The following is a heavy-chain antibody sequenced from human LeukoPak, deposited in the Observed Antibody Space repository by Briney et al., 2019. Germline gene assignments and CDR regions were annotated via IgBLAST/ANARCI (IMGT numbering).Heavy chain of an antibody. CDR2: MYTDDGT. V-gene: IGHV3-66*04. J-gene: IGHJ6*02. CDR3: ARHYSNSLYYYYGLDV. CDR1: GFTVSTNY. Sequence: PGGSLRLSCAASGFTVSTNYMSWVRQAAGKGLKWVSLMYTDDGTLYADSVKGRFTISRDSSKNTLFLQMNSLRAEDTAVYYCARHYSNSLYYYYGLDVWGQGTTVTVSS. D-gene: IGHD4-11*01.